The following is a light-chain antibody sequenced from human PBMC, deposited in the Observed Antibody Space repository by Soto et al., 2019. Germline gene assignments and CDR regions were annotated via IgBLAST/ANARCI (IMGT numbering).Light chain of an antibody. CDR3: QQYNNWPPVT. CDR1: QYIGSA. Sequence: EVVLTQSPATLSVSPGDRATLSCRASQYIGSAVAWYHQRSGQAPRLLIFDASIRVPTTPARFSGSVSGTEFTLTISSLQSEDFAVYYCQQYNNWPPVTFGQGTKVDIK. CDR2: DAS. V-gene: IGKV3-15*01. J-gene: IGKJ1*01.